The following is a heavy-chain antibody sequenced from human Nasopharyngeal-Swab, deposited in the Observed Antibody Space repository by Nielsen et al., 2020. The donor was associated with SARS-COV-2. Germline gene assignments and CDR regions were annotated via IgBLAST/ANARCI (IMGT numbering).Heavy chain of an antibody. CDR2: INGNSRSI. J-gene: IGHJ4*02. CDR1: GFTFSTYA. D-gene: IGHD3-10*01. CDR3: AKELCDLSGALDQ. V-gene: IGHV3-23*01. Sequence: GGSLRLSCAASGFTFSTYAMTWVRQAPGKGLVWVSGINGNSRSITYADSVKGRFTISRDNSKNTVSLQMNSLRAEDSGLYFCAKELCDLSGALDQWGQGTLVTVSS.